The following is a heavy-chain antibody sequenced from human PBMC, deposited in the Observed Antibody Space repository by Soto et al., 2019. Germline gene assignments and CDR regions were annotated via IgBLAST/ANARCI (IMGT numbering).Heavy chain of an antibody. J-gene: IGHJ6*03. D-gene: IGHD3-10*01. CDR3: ARDRGSMTIHSLRDYYYMDV. Sequence: SETLSLTCTVSGGSISSYYWSWIRQPPGKGLEWIGYIYYSGSTNYNPSLKSRVTISVDTSKNQFSLKLSSVTAADTAVYYCARDRGSMTIHSLRDYYYMDVWGKGTTVTVSS. CDR1: GGSISSYY. CDR2: IYYSGST. V-gene: IGHV4-59*01.